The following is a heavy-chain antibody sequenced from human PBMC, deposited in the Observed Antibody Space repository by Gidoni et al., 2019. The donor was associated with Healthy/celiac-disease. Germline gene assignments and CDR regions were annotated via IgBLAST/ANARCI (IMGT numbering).Heavy chain of an antibody. CDR3: ASSSGIAAAGPYYFDY. CDR1: GGSISSSSYY. D-gene: IGHD6-13*01. Sequence: ESGPGLVKPSETLSLTCTVSGGSISSSSYYWGWIRQPPGKGLEWIGSIYYSGSTYYNPSLKSRVTISVDTSKNQFSLKLSSVTAADTAVYYCASSSGIAAAGPYYFDYWGQGTLVTVSS. J-gene: IGHJ4*02. V-gene: IGHV4-39*01. CDR2: IYYSGST.